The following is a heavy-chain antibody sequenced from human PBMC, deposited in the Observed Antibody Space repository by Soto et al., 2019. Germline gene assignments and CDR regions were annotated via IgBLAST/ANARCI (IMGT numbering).Heavy chain of an antibody. Sequence: SVKVSCKASGGTFSSYAISWVRQAPGQGLEWMGGIIPIFGTANYAQKFQGRVTITADESTSTADMELSSLRSEDTAVYYCARGSYGPHYYYYGMDVWGQGTTVTVSS. CDR2: IIPIFGTA. CDR1: GGTFSSYA. J-gene: IGHJ6*02. D-gene: IGHD5-18*01. V-gene: IGHV1-69*13. CDR3: ARGSYGPHYYYYGMDV.